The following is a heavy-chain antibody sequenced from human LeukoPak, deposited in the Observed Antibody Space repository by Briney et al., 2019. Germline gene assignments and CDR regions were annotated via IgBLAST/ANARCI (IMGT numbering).Heavy chain of an antibody. CDR3: ARGGIQLWLFQA. CDR2: IIPIFGTA. D-gene: IGHD5-18*01. CDR1: GGTFSSYA. V-gene: IGHV1-69*13. J-gene: IGHJ5*02. Sequence: ASVKVSCKASGGTFSSYAISWVRQAPGQGLEWMGGIIPIFGTANYAQKFQGRVTITADESTSTAYMELSSLRSEDTAVYYCARGGIQLWLFQAWGQGTLVTVSS.